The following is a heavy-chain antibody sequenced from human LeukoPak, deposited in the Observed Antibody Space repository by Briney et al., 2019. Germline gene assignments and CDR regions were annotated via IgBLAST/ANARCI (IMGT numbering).Heavy chain of an antibody. D-gene: IGHD3-22*01. Sequence: GGSLRLSCVASGFTFSSYAMTWFRQAPGKGLEWVSSISSSSSYINYADSVKGRFTISRDNAKNSLYLQMNTLRAEDTAVYYCAIYPYDSSGYYYSWGQGTLVTVSS. CDR3: AIYPYDSSGYYYS. CDR1: GFTFSSYA. J-gene: IGHJ4*02. CDR2: ISSSSSYI. V-gene: IGHV3-21*01.